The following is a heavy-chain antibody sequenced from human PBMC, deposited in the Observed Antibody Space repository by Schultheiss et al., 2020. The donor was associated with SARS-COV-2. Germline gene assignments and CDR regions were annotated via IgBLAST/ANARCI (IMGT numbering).Heavy chain of an antibody. V-gene: IGHV6-1*01. CDR3: AREGSSSWYGDDAFDI. Sequence: SETLSLTCAISGDSVSSNTATWNWIRQSPSRGLEWLGRTYYRSKWYNDYATSVKSRISINPDTSKNQFSLQLSSVTAADTAVYYCAREGSSSWYGDDAFDIWGQGTMVTVSS. CDR2: TYYRSKWYN. CDR1: GDSVSSNTAT. D-gene: IGHD6-13*01. J-gene: IGHJ3*02.